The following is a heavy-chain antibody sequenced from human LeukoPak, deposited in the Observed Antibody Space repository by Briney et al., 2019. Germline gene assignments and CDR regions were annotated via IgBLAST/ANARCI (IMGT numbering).Heavy chain of an antibody. J-gene: IGHJ4*02. Sequence: SETLSLTCAVYGGSFSGYSWSWIRQPPGKGLEWVGEMIHSGSANYNPSLKSRVTISVDTSKNQFSLKVSSVTAADTAVYYCARSMVLIAAAGKGFDYWGQGTLVTVSS. D-gene: IGHD6-13*01. CDR2: MIHSGSA. CDR1: GGSFSGYS. CDR3: ARSMVLIAAAGKGFDY. V-gene: IGHV4-34*12.